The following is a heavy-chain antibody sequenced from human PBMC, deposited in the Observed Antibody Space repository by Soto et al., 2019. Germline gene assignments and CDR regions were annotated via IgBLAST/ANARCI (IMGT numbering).Heavy chain of an antibody. CDR1: GYTFTSYD. CDR3: ARALTLAGRRVWGY. Sequence: QVQLVQSGAEVKKPGASVKVSCKASGYTFTSYDINWVRQATGQGLEWMGWMNPNSGNTGYAQKFQGRDTMTRNTSITTDDMGLSSLRPEDTAVYYCARALTLAGRRVWGYWVQGTLVTVSS. V-gene: IGHV1-8*01. CDR2: MNPNSGNT. D-gene: IGHD6-6*01. J-gene: IGHJ4*02.